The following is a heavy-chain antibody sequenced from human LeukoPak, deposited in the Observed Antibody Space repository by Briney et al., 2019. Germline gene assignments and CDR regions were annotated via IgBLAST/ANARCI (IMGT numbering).Heavy chain of an antibody. CDR2: ISGSGGST. J-gene: IGHJ4*02. CDR1: GITFSTSA. Sequence: GGSLRLSCAASGITFSTSAMSWVRQAPGKGLGWVSAISGSGGSTYYADSVKGRFTISRDNSKNTLYLQMNSLRAEDTAVYYCAKERVYSSGWYFADYWGQGTLVTVSS. V-gene: IGHV3-23*01. CDR3: AKERVYSSGWYFADY. D-gene: IGHD6-19*01.